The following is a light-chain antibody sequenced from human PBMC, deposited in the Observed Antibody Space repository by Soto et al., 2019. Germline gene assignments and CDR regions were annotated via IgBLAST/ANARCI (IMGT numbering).Light chain of an antibody. J-gene: IGKJ1*01. V-gene: IGKV1-6*01. Sequence: AIQLTQSPSSLSASVGDRVIITCRASQGIKNNLGWYQQKPGQAPRLLIYVASYLQRGVPSRFSGSGSGTDFTLTIRSLQPEDFATYYCLQDYSYPRTFGQGTKVELK. CDR1: QGIKNN. CDR3: LQDYSYPRT. CDR2: VAS.